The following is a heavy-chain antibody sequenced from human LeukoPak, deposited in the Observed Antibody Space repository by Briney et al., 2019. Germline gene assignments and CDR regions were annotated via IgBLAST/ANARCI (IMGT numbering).Heavy chain of an antibody. V-gene: IGHV3-30-3*01. D-gene: IGHD2-15*01. Sequence: GGSLRLSCAASGFTFSSYAMHWVRQAPGKGLEWVAVISYDGSSKYYADSVKGRFTISRDNSKNTLNLQMNSLRAEDTAVYYCARDGGLEWFDPWGQGTLVTVSS. J-gene: IGHJ5*02. CDR3: ARDGGLEWFDP. CDR2: ISYDGSSK. CDR1: GFTFSSYA.